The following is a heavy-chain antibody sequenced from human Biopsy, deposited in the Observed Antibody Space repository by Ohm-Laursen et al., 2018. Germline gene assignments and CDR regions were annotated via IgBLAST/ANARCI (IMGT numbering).Heavy chain of an antibody. J-gene: IGHJ6*02. Sequence: SDTLSLTCPVSGYSVTNDYYWGWIRQTPGKGLEWIGYIYYSGSTNYNPFLKSRVTISVDTSKNQFSLRLNSVTAADTAVYYCARATNSTGWPYYFYGMDVWGQGTTVTVS. CDR2: IYYSGST. CDR1: GYSVTNDYY. V-gene: IGHV4-61*01. D-gene: IGHD2/OR15-2a*01. CDR3: ARATNSTGWPYYFYGMDV.